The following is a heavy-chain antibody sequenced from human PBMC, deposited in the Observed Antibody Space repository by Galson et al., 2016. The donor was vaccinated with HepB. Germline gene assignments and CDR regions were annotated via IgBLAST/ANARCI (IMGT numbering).Heavy chain of an antibody. CDR2: TYYSGST. Sequence: ETLSLTCPVSGGSISSSSYYWGWIRQPPGKRLEWSGSTYYSGSTYHIPSLTSRVTISVDTSKNQFSLELSSVTAADTAVYYCATDSGYYPGVYLDYWGQGTLVTVSS. CDR1: GGSISSSSYY. J-gene: IGHJ4*02. CDR3: ATDSGYYPGVYLDY. V-gene: IGHV4-39*01. D-gene: IGHD3-22*01.